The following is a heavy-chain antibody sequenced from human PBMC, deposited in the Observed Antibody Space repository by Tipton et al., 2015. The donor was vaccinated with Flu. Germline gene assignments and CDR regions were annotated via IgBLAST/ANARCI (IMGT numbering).Heavy chain of an antibody. D-gene: IGHD3-10*01. V-gene: IGHV5-51*01. CDR2: IYPADSDT. Sequence: QLVQSGADVKKPGESLKIACKGSGYDFSTYSIGWVRQRPGRGLEWMGVIYPADSDTRYNPSFQGQVTISADKSIDTAFLEWRSLQASDTAIYYCARRLLWFGDLWGQGTQVTVSS. J-gene: IGHJ5*02. CDR1: GYDFSTYS. CDR3: ARRLLWFGDL.